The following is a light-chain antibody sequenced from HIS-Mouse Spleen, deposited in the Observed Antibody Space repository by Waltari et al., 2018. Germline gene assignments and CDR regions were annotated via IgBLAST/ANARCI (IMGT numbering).Light chain of an antibody. CDR2: LGS. V-gene: IGKV2-28*01. CDR3: MQALQTPWT. Sequence: DIVMTQSPLSLPVTPGEPASISCRSSQSPLPSNGYNYLDWYLQKPGQSPQLLIYLGSNRASGVPDRFSGSGSGTDFTLKISRVEAEDVGVYYCMQALQTPWTFGQGTKLEIK. J-gene: IGKJ2*01. CDR1: QSPLPSNGYNY.